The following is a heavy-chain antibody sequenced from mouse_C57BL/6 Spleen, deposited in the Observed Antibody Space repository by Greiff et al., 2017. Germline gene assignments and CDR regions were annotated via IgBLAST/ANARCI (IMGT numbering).Heavy chain of an antibody. CDR2: IYPRSGNT. D-gene: IGHD2-1*01. CDR3: ARGDGNYDWYAMDY. CDR1: GYTFTSYG. V-gene: IGHV1-81*01. Sequence: QVQLQQSGAELARPGASVKLSCKASGYTFTSYGISWVKQRTGQGLEWIGEIYPRSGNTYYNEKFKGKATLTADKSSSTAYMELRSLTSEDSAVYFCARGDGNYDWYAMDYWGQGTSVTVSS. J-gene: IGHJ4*01.